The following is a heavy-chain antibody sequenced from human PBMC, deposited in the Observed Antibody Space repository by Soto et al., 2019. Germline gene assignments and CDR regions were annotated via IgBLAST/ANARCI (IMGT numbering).Heavy chain of an antibody. D-gene: IGHD3-3*01. CDR2: INAGNGNT. CDR1: GYTFTSYA. J-gene: IGHJ4*02. Sequence: QVQLVQSGAEEKKPGASVKVSCKASGYTFTSYAMHWVRQAPGQRLEWMGGINAGNGNTKYSQKFQGRVTITRDTSASTAYMELSSLRSEDTAVYYCARDMYYDFWSGLFDYWGQGTLVTVSS. V-gene: IGHV1-3*05. CDR3: ARDMYYDFWSGLFDY.